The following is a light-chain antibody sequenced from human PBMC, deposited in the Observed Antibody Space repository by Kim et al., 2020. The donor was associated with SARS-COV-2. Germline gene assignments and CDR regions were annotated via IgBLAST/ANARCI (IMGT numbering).Light chain of an antibody. CDR1: NIGNKS. CDR3: QVWDSSTGI. CDR2: RDT. V-gene: IGLV3-9*01. Sequence: SYELTQPLSVSVALGQTARITCGGNNIGNKSVHWYQQKPGQAPVLVIYRDTNRPSGIPERFSGSNSGNTATLSISRAQAGDEADYYCQVWDSSTGIFGGGTKLTVL. J-gene: IGLJ2*01.